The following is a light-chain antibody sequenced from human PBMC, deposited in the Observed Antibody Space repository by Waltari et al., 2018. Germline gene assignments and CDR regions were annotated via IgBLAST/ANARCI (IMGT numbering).Light chain of an antibody. CDR2: DVT. CDR1: SSDVGGYNY. V-gene: IGLV2-11*01. J-gene: IGLJ2*01. CDR3: CSYAGTYTFLV. Sequence: QSALTQPRSVSGSPVQSVTISCTGTSSDVGGYNYVSWYQQHPGKAPKLFIYDVTKRPSGVPDRFSGSKSGNTASLTISGLQAEDEADYYCCSYAGTYTFLVFGGGTKLTVL.